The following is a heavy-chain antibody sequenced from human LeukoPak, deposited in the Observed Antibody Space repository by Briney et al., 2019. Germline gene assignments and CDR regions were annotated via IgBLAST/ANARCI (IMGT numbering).Heavy chain of an antibody. CDR1: GYSFTSYG. J-gene: IGHJ4*02. CDR2: ISPYNGNT. Sequence: ASVKVSCKTSGYSFTSYGISWVRQAPGQGLEWMGWISPYNGNTNYAQKAQGRVTMTTDTSTSTAYMDLRSLRSDDTAVYYCARDWNDSDRAYYFDYWGQGTLVTVSS. CDR3: ARDWNDSDRAYYFDY. D-gene: IGHD1-1*01. V-gene: IGHV1-18*01.